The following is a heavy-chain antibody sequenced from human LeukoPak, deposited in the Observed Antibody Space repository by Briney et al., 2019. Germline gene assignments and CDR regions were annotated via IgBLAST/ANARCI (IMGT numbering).Heavy chain of an antibody. J-gene: IGHJ3*02. V-gene: IGHV4-34*01. CDR2: INHSGST. CDR3: ARGRVVVVPAAIGVVAFDI. D-gene: IGHD2-2*02. Sequence: SETLSLTCAVYGGSFSAYYWSWIRQPPGKGLEWIGEINHSGSTNYNPSLKSRVTILVDTSKNQFSLKLSSVTAADTAVYYCARGRVVVVPAAIGVVAFDIWGQGTMVTVSS. CDR1: GGSFSAYY.